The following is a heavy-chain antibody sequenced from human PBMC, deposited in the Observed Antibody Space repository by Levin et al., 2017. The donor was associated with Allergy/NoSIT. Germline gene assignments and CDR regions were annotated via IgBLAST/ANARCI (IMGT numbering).Heavy chain of an antibody. CDR1: GYSFTTYW. Sequence: GESLKISCKGSGYSFTTYWIAWVRQAPGKGLEWMGTIYPGDSDTRYSPSFQGQVTISADKSISTAYLQWSSLKASDTAMYYCAKHDIRGVLSSTFDIWGQGTMVTVSS. D-gene: IGHD3-10*01. CDR3: AKHDIRGVLSSTFDI. V-gene: IGHV5-51*01. CDR2: IYPGDSDT. J-gene: IGHJ3*02.